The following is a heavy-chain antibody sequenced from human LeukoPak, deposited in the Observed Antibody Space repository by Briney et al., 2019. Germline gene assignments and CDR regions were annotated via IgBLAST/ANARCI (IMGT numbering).Heavy chain of an antibody. CDR2: INPNSGGT. V-gene: IGHV1-2*02. D-gene: IGHD2-15*01. J-gene: IGHJ4*02. CDR3: ASLGYCSGGSCGLDY. CDR1: GYTFTGYY. Sequence: GASVKVSCKASGYTFTGYYMHWVRQAPGQGLEWMGWINPNSGGTNCAQKFQGRVTMTRDTSISTAYMELSRLRSDDTAVYYCASLGYCSGGSCGLDYWGRGTLVTVSS.